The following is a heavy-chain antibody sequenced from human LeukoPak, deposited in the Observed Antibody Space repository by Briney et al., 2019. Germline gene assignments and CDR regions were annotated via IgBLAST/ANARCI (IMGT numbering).Heavy chain of an antibody. CDR3: ARGPRLMVRGVIITYYFDY. V-gene: IGHV4-34*01. CDR2: INHSGST. J-gene: IGHJ4*02. Sequence: SETLSLTCAVYGGSFSGYYWSWIRQPPGKGLEWIGEINHSGSTNYNPSLKSRVTISVDTSKNQFSLKLSSVTAADTAVYSCARGPRLMVRGVIITYYFDYWGQGTLVTVSS. D-gene: IGHD3-10*01. CDR1: GGSFSGYY.